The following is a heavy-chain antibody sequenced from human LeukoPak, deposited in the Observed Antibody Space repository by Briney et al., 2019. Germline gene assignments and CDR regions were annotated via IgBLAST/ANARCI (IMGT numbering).Heavy chain of an antibody. Sequence: GGSLRLSCAASGFTFSSYWMSWVRQAPGKGLEWVANIKQDGSEKYYVDSVKGRFTISRDNAKNSLYLQINSLRAEDTAVYYCARDQKGSSGWYGGGYFDYWGQGTLVTVSS. D-gene: IGHD6-19*01. CDR1: GFTFSSYW. J-gene: IGHJ4*02. CDR2: IKQDGSEK. V-gene: IGHV3-7*01. CDR3: ARDQKGSSGWYGGGYFDY.